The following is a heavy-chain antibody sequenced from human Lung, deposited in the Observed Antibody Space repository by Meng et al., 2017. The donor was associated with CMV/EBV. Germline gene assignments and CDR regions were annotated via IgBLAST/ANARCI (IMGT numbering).Heavy chain of an antibody. J-gene: IGHJ4*02. V-gene: IGHV3-7*01. D-gene: IGHD1-26*01. CDR1: GFTFSRYW. CDR2: IKQDGSEK. CDR3: ARDFGIVGATSIVGD. Sequence: GESLKISCAASGFTFSRYWMSWVRQAPGKGLEWVANIKQDGSEKYYVDSVKGRFTISRDNAKNSLYLQMNSLRAEDTGVYYCARDFGIVGATSIVGDWGQGXLVTVSS.